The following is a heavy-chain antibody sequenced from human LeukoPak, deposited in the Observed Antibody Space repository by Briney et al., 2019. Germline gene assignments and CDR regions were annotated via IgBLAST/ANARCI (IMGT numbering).Heavy chain of an antibody. J-gene: IGHJ4*02. CDR2: IYTSGST. V-gene: IGHV4-4*07. Sequence: SETLSLTCTVSGGSISSYSWSWIRQPAGKGLEWIGRIYTSGSTNYNPSLKSRVTMSVDTSKNQFSLKLSSVTAADTAVYYCARVSYSSGWPFDYWGQGTLVTVSS. CDR3: ARVSYSSGWPFDY. D-gene: IGHD6-19*01. CDR1: GGSISSYS.